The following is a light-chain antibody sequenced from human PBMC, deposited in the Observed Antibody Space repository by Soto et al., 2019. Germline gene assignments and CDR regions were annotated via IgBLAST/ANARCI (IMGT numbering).Light chain of an antibody. CDR3: QQYYSPWT. V-gene: IGKV4-1*01. CDR2: WAS. Sequence: DIVMTQSPDSLAVSLGERATINCKSSQSVLYSSNNKNYLAWYQQKPGQPPKLLIYWASTRESGVPDRCSGSGSGTDFTLTISRLQAEDVAVYYCQQYYSPWTFGQGTKVEIK. J-gene: IGKJ1*01. CDR1: QSVLYSSNNKNY.